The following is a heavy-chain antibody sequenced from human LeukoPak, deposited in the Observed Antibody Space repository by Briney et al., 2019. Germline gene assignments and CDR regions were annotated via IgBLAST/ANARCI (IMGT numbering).Heavy chain of an antibody. J-gene: IGHJ4*02. V-gene: IGHV4-31*03. CDR3: ARDVGCSGGSCYSGFDY. Sequence: ASQTLSLTCTVSGGSISSGGYYWSWIRQHPGKGLEWIGYIYYSGSTYYNPSLKSRVTISVDTSKNQFSLKLSSVTAADTAVYYCARDVGCSGGSCYSGFDYWGQGTLATVSS. D-gene: IGHD2-15*01. CDR1: GGSISSGGYY. CDR2: IYYSGST.